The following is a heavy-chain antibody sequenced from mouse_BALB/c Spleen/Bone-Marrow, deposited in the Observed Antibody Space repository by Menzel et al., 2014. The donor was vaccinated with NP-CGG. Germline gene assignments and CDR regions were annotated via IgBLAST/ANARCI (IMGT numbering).Heavy chain of an antibody. Sequence: EVQLQQSGPGLVKPSQTVSLPCTVTGISITTGNYRWSWIRQFPGNKLEWIGYIYYSGTITYNPSLTSRTTITRDTSKNQFFLEMNSLTAEDTATYYCARYYDYYFDYWGQGTTLTVSS. CDR3: ARYYDYYFDY. CDR2: IYYSGTI. J-gene: IGHJ2*01. D-gene: IGHD2-4*01. V-gene: IGHV3-5*02. CDR1: GISITTGNYR.